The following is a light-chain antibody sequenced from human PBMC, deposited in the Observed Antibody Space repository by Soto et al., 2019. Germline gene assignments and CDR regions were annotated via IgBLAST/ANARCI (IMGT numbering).Light chain of an antibody. CDR1: QSVSNNY. V-gene: IGKV3-20*01. Sequence: EVVLTQSPDTLSLSPGERATLSCRASQSVSNNYLAWYQQKPGQAPRLLIYDTSSRASGIPDRFSGSGSGTDFTFTISRLETEDFAVFYCQQYGTSEIIFGQGTRLEI. CDR2: DTS. J-gene: IGKJ5*01. CDR3: QQYGTSEII.